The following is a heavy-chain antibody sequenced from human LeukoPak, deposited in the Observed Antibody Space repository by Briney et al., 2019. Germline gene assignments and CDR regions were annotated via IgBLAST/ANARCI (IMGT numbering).Heavy chain of an antibody. J-gene: IGHJ5*02. CDR2: ISAYNGNT. D-gene: IGHD2-15*01. CDR3: ARDREYCSGGSCYTRFDP. CDR1: GYTFTSYG. Sequence: GASVKVSCKASGYTFTSYGISWVRQAPGQGLEWMGWISAYNGNTNYAQKLQGTVTMTTDTSTSTAYMELRRLRSDDTAVDYCARDREYCSGGSCYTRFDPWGQGTLVTVSS. V-gene: IGHV1-18*01.